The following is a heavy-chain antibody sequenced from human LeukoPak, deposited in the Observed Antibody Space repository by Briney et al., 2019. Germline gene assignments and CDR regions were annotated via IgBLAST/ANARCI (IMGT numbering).Heavy chain of an antibody. CDR1: GGSISNNNYY. V-gene: IGHV4-39*01. CDR2: IYYSGST. D-gene: IGHD3-10*01. CDR3: ARGSGTYYRGREYNWFDP. Sequence: PSETLSLTCTVSGGSISNNNYYWGWIRQPPGKALEWIGSIYYSGSTLHNPSLMSRVTMSVDTSKNQFSLKLSSVTAADTAVYYCARGSGTYYRGREYNWFDPWGQGTLVTVSS. J-gene: IGHJ5*02.